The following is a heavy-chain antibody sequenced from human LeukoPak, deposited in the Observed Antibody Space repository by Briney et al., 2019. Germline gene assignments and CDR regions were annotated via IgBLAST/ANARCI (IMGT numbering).Heavy chain of an antibody. CDR3: AKLLDGDAFDI. D-gene: IGHD1-1*01. J-gene: IGHJ3*02. Sequence: GGSLRLSCVVSGFTFNSYAMTWVRQAPGKGLEWVSGISGSGGSTFYADSVKGRFTISRDNSKNTLYLQMNSLRAEDTAVYYCAKLLDGDAFDIWGQGTMVTVSS. V-gene: IGHV3-23*01. CDR2: ISGSGGST. CDR1: GFTFNSYA.